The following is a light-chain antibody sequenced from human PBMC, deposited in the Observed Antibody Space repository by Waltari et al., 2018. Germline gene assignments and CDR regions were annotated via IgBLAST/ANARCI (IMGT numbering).Light chain of an antibody. V-gene: IGLV1-40*01. J-gene: IGLJ3*02. CDR3: QSYDSSLSGRV. CDR2: ANT. Sequence: QSVLTQPLSAYRAPGQRDIISCTGRSSNLRLVPDVNRYQQLPGTAPKLLTSANTNRPSGVPDRFSASKSGTSASLAITGLQAEDEADYYCQSYDSSLSGRVFGGGTKLTVL. CDR1: SSNLRLVPD.